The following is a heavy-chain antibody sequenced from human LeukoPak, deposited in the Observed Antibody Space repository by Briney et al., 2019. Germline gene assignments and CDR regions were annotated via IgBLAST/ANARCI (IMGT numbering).Heavy chain of an antibody. CDR3: ATSVEVVIAIKWFDY. CDR2: IIPIFGTA. Sequence: SVKVSCKASGGTFSSYAISWVRQAPGQGLEWMGGIIPIFGTANYAQKFQGRVTITADESTSTAYMELSSLRSEDTAVYYCATSVEVVIAIKWFDYWGQGTLVTVSS. V-gene: IGHV1-69*13. D-gene: IGHD2-21*01. CDR1: GGTFSSYA. J-gene: IGHJ4*02.